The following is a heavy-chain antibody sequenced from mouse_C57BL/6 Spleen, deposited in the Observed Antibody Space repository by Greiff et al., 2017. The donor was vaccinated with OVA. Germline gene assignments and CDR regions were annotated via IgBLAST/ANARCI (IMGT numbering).Heavy chain of an antibody. V-gene: IGHV5-4*01. J-gene: IGHJ2*01. CDR2: ISDGGSYT. CDR1: GFTFSSYA. Sequence: EVMLVESGGGLVKPGGSLKLSCAASGFTFSSYAMSWVRQTPEKRLEWVATISDGGSYTYYPDNVKGRFTISRDNAKNNLYLQMSHLKSEDTAMYYCAREAYYDYDGPYFDYWGQGTTLTVSS. CDR3: AREAYYDYDGPYFDY. D-gene: IGHD2-4*01.